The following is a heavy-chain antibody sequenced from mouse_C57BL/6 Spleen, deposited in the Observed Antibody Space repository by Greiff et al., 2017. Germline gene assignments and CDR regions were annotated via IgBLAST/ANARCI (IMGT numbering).Heavy chain of an antibody. CDR2: INPSNGGT. D-gene: IGHD2-5*01. Sequence: QVQLQQPGTELVKPGASVKLSCKASGYTFTSYWMHWVKQRPGQGLEWIGNINPSNGGTNYNEKFKSKDTLTVDKSSSTASMPLRSLTSEDSAVYYCAGSNFPWFAYWGQGTLVTVSA. J-gene: IGHJ3*01. CDR3: AGSNFPWFAY. CDR1: GYTFTSYW. V-gene: IGHV1-53*01.